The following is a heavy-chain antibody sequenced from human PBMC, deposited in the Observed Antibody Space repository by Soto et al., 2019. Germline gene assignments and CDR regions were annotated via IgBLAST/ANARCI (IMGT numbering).Heavy chain of an antibody. CDR3: ARGEWFLRGYGMDV. CDR2: IYYGGST. CDR1: GGSISTDY. J-gene: IGHJ6*02. D-gene: IGHD3-3*01. Sequence: QVQLQESGPGLVKPSETLSLTCTVSGGSISTDYWSWIRQPPGKRLEYIGFIYYGGSTNYNPSLESRVTISPDTSNTQFSLKLSSLTAAATAVYYCARGEWFLRGYGMDVWGRGTTVTVS. V-gene: IGHV4-59*01.